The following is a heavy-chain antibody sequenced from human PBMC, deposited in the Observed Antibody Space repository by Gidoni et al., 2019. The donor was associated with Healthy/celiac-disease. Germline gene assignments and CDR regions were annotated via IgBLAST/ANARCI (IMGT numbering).Heavy chain of an antibody. CDR2: ISPADSVT. V-gene: IGHV5-51*01. CDR1: GYSFTSYW. J-gene: IGHJ4*02. D-gene: IGHD5-12*01. CDR3: ARHGEMATIDY. Sequence: EVQLVQSGAEVKKPGESRKHYCKSSGYSFTSYWIGWVRQMPGKGLKWSGIISPADSVTRYRPSSQGQVSISAANSISTAYLQWSILKASDTAMYYCARHGEMATIDYWGQGTLVTVSS.